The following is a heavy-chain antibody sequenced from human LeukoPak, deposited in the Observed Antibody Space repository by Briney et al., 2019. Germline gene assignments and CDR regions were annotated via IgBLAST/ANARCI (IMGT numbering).Heavy chain of an antibody. J-gene: IGHJ4*02. CDR3: ASRRVATITVDY. CDR2: ISSSSSYI. D-gene: IGHD5-12*01. CDR1: GFTFSSYA. V-gene: IGHV3-21*01. Sequence: GGSLRLSCAASGFTFSSYAMSWVRQAPGKGLEWVSAISSSSSYIYYADSVKGRFTISRDNAKNSLYLQMNSLRAEDTAVYYCASRRVATITVDYWGQGTLVTVSS.